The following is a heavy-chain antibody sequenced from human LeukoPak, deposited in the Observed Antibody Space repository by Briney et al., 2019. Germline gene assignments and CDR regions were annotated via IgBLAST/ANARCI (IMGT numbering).Heavy chain of an antibody. CDR2: ISNDGGGT. CDR1: GFIFNNYG. V-gene: IGHV3-23*01. D-gene: IGHD3-22*01. CDR3: AKGSSGYFFDL. J-gene: IGHJ4*02. Sequence: GGGLRLSCAASGFIFNNYGLGWVRQAPGKGLEWVSAISNDGGGTTYADFVKGRFSVSRDNSKNTLFLQMTSLRAEDTVLYYCAKGSSGYFFDLWGQGTLVTVTS.